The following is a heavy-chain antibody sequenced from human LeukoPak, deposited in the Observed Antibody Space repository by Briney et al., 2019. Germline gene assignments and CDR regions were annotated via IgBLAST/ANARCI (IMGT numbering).Heavy chain of an antibody. CDR2: INSDGSST. J-gene: IGHJ6*02. D-gene: IGHD2-2*01. CDR3: ARDGYQLLYYYYYGMDV. CDR1: GFTFSSYW. V-gene: IGHV3-74*01. Sequence: SGGSLRLSCAASGFTFSSYWMHWVRQAPGKGLVWVSRINSDGSSTSYADSAKGRFTISRDNAKNTLYLQMNSLRAEDTAVYYCARDGYQLLYYYYYGMDVWGQGTTVTVSS.